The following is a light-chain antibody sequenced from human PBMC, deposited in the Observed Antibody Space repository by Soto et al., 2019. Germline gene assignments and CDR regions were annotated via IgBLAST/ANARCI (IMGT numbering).Light chain of an antibody. CDR3: QQRSNWHLYT. CDR1: QGVSSY. CDR2: DAS. V-gene: IGKV3D-11*01. J-gene: IGKJ2*01. Sequence: EIVLTQSAATLSLSPGERATLSCRASQGVSSYLAWYQQKPGQAPRLLIYDASNRATGIPARFSGSGPGTDFTLTISSLEPEAFAVYYCQQRSNWHLYTFGQGTKLEIK.